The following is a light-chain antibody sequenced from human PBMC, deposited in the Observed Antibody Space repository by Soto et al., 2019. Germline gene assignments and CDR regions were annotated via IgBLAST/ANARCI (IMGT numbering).Light chain of an antibody. Sequence: ENVLTQSPGTLSLSPGDRATLSCRASQSLSRTYIAWYQQQPGQAPRLLIYGASNRATGLPDRFSGSGSGTDFTLTISRLEPEDFALYYCQQYGGSPPLTFGGGTKVEIK. V-gene: IGKV3-20*01. CDR3: QQYGGSPPLT. CDR1: QSLSRTY. J-gene: IGKJ4*01. CDR2: GAS.